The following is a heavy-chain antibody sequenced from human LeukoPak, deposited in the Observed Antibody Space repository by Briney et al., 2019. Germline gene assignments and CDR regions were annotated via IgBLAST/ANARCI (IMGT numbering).Heavy chain of an antibody. J-gene: IGHJ3*02. V-gene: IGHV3-23*01. D-gene: IGHD6-19*01. CDR2: ISGSACSS. CDR1: GFTFSSYA. CDR3: ARAKLEPAGTGAFDI. Sequence: LTGGSLRLSCAASGFTFSSYAMSWVRQAPGKGREWVSAISGSACSSYYAASVNGRFTISTDNSKNSLYLQMETLRAEDTALYYCARAKLEPAGTGAFDIWGPGTVVTVSS.